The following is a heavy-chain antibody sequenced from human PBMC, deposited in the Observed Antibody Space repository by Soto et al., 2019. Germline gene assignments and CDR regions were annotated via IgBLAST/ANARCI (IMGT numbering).Heavy chain of an antibody. V-gene: IGHV4-34*01. CDR2: INHSGST. J-gene: IGHJ5*02. Sequence: PSETLSLTCAVYGGSFSCYYWSWIRQPPGKGLEWIGEINHSGSTNYNPSLKSRVTISVDTSKNQFSLKLSSVTAADTAVYYCARGEWFDPWGQGTLVTVSS. CDR1: GGSFSCYY. CDR3: ARGEWFDP.